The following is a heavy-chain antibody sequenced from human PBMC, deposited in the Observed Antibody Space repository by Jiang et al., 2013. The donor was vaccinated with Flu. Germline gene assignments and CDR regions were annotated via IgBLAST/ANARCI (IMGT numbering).Heavy chain of an antibody. J-gene: IGHJ4*02. D-gene: IGHD2-21*01. Sequence: LLKPSETLSLTCTVSGGSISTYYWSWIRQPPGRGLEWIGYIYTSGSTNYNPSLKSRVTMSVDTSKNQFSLKLSSVTAADTAIYYCARYYCGAACYFFDYWGQGTLVTVSS. V-gene: IGHV4-4*09. CDR1: GGSISTYY. CDR2: IYTSGST. CDR3: ARYYCGAACYFFDY.